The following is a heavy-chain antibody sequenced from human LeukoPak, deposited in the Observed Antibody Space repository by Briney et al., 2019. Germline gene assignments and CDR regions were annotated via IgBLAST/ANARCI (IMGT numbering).Heavy chain of an antibody. CDR2: IYTSGST. Sequence: SETLSLTCTASGGSISSYYWSWIRQPAGKGLEWIGRIYTSGSTNYNPSLKRRVTMSVDTSKNQFSLKLSSVTAADTAVYYCACSTPKAPHCSSTSCKNYYYYYYMDVWGKGTTVTVPS. D-gene: IGHD2-2*01. CDR3: ACSTPKAPHCSSTSCKNYYYYYYMDV. CDR1: GGSISSYY. J-gene: IGHJ6*03. V-gene: IGHV4-4*07.